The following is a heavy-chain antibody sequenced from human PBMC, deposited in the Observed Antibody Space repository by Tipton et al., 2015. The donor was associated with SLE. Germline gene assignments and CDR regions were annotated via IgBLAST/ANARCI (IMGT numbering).Heavy chain of an antibody. Sequence: TLSLTCSVSGGSITATPYYWGWIRQPPGKGLECIASNYYSGTPYYNPSLKSRVTMSFDTSRNQFSLKVNSVTAADTAVYYCVRLMATFPFDFWGQGALVTVSS. CDR3: VRLMATFPFDF. D-gene: IGHD2-8*01. J-gene: IGHJ4*02. CDR2: NYYSGTP. CDR1: GGSITATPYY. V-gene: IGHV4-39*07.